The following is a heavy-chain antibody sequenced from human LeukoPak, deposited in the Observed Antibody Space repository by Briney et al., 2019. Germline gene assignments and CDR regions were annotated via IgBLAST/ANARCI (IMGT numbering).Heavy chain of an antibody. CDR2: INHSGST. Sequence: SETLSLTCAVYGGSFSGYYWSWIRQPPGKGLEWIGEINHSGSTNYNPSLKSRVTISVDTSKNQFSLKLSSVTAADTAVYYCARAVKGSVVITSTIYWYFDLWGRGTLVTVSS. D-gene: IGHD3-22*01. CDR1: GGSFSGYY. J-gene: IGHJ2*01. V-gene: IGHV4-34*01. CDR3: ARAVKGSVVITSTIYWYFDL.